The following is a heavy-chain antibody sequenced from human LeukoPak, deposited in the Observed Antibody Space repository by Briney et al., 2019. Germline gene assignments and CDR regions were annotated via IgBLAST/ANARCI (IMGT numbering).Heavy chain of an antibody. D-gene: IGHD3-10*01. CDR1: GGSISSYH. CDR3: ATSYLMVRGVIRRNWFDP. J-gene: IGHJ5*02. CDR2: IYYSGSA. Sequence: SETLSLTCTVSGGSISSYHWSWIRQPPGKGLEWIGYIYYSGSANYNPSLKSRVTISVDTSKNQFSLKLSSVTAADTAVYYCATSYLMVRGVIRRNWFDPWGQGTLVTVSS. V-gene: IGHV4-59*12.